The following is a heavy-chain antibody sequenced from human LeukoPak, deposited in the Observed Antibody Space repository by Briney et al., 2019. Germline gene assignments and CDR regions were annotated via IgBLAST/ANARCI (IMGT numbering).Heavy chain of an antibody. J-gene: IGHJ4*02. CDR2: IYPADSDT. D-gene: IGHD3-22*01. Sequence: HGESLKISCKGSGYSFTTYWIGWVRQMPGKGLEWMGIIYPADSDTRYSPSFQGQVTISADKSISTAYLQWSSLKASDTAMYYCARHGYYDSSGYYFDYWGQGTLVTVSS. CDR1: GYSFTTYW. CDR3: ARHGYYDSSGYYFDY. V-gene: IGHV5-51*01.